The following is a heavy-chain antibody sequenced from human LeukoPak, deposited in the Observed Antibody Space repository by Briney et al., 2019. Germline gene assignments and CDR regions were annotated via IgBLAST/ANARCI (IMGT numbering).Heavy chain of an antibody. J-gene: IGHJ4*02. V-gene: IGHV3-48*01. CDR3: ARDRGSSGYDLLY. Sequence: GGSLRLSCAASGFTFSSYSMNWVRQAPGKGLEWVSYISSNTRTTSTIYYADSVKGRFTISRDDAQHSLYLQMSGLRAEDTAVYYCARDRGSSGYDLLYWGQGTLVAVSS. CDR2: ISSNTRTTSTI. D-gene: IGHD5-12*01. CDR1: GFTFSSYS.